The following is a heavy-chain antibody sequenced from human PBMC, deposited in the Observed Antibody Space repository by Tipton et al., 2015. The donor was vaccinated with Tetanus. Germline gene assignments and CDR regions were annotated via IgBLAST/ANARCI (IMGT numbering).Heavy chain of an antibody. CDR3: ARMGFTYGQVVY. CDR2: VYYSGRT. Sequence: TLSLTCNVSGGSINTGDYYWSWIRQSPGKGLEWIGHVYYSGRTYYNPPLKSRVTISADMSKNQFSLKLTSVTAADTATYYCARMGFTYGQVVYLGQGTLVTVAS. V-gene: IGHV4-30-4*01. J-gene: IGHJ4*02. CDR1: GGSINTGDYY. D-gene: IGHD5-18*01.